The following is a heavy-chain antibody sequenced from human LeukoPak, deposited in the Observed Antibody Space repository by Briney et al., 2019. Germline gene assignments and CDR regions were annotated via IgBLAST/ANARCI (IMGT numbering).Heavy chain of an antibody. CDR2: ISYDGSNK. Sequence: GGSLRLSCAASGFTFSSYAMHWVRQAPGKGLEWVAVISYDGSNKYYADSVKGRFTISRDNSKNTLYLQMNNLRAEDTAVYYCARSSPRGWNGGFDYWGQGTLVTVSS. J-gene: IGHJ4*02. CDR3: ARSSPRGWNGGFDY. CDR1: GFTFSSYA. V-gene: IGHV3-30*14. D-gene: IGHD1-1*01.